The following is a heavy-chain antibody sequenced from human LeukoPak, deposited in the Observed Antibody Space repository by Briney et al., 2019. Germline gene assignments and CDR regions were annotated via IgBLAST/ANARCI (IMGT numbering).Heavy chain of an antibody. D-gene: IGHD3-16*01. V-gene: IGHV3-13*01. J-gene: IGHJ4*02. CDR1: GFTFNNYD. CDR3: ARSRATWGNIDF. Sequence: GGSLRLSCTTSGFTFNNYDMHWVRQATGKGLEWVSDIGSAGDTYYPASVMGRFTISRENAKNSLYLQINGLRAEDTAVYYRARSRATWGNIDFWGQGTQVIVSS. CDR2: IGSAGDT.